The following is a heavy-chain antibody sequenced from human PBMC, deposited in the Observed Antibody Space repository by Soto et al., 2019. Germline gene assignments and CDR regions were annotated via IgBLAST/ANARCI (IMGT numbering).Heavy chain of an antibody. D-gene: IGHD3-3*01. CDR1: GGSISSGGYY. V-gene: IGHV4-31*03. J-gene: IGHJ6*02. CDR3: AREPRITIFGVPRYYYYGMDV. CDR2: IYYSGST. Sequence: PSETLSLTCTVSGGSISSGGYYWRWIRQHPGKGLEWIGYIYYSGSTYYNPSLKSRVTISVDTSKNQFSLKLSSVTAADTAVYYCAREPRITIFGVPRYYYYGMDVWGQGTTVTVSS.